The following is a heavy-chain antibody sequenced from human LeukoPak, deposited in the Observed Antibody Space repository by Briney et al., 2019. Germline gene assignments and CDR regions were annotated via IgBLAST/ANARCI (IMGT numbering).Heavy chain of an antibody. V-gene: IGHV1-69*13. CDR2: IIPIFGTA. J-gene: IGHJ6*03. Sequence: SVKVSCKAAGGTFSSYAISWVRQAPGQGLEWMGGIIPIFGTANYAQKFQGRVTITADESTSTAYMELSSLRSEDTAVYYCARSPLAYCSSTSCPDRVFYYYYYMDVWGKGTTVTVSS. CDR1: GGTFSSYA. D-gene: IGHD2-2*01. CDR3: ARSPLAYCSSTSCPDRVFYYYYYMDV.